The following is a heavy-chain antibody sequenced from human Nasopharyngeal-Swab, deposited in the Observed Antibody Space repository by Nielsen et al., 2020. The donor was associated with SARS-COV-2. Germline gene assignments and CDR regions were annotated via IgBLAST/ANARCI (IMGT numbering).Heavy chain of an antibody. V-gene: IGHV4-61*02. Sequence: SETLSLTCTVSGGSISSGSYYWSWIRQPAGKGLEWIGRIYTSGSTNYNPSHKSRVTISVDTSKNQFSLKLSSVTAADTAVYYCARGIVVVPAALLSGFYYYYMDVWGKGTTVTVSS. CDR3: ARGIVVVPAALLSGFYYYYMDV. CDR2: IYTSGST. J-gene: IGHJ6*03. D-gene: IGHD2-2*01. CDR1: GGSISSGSYY.